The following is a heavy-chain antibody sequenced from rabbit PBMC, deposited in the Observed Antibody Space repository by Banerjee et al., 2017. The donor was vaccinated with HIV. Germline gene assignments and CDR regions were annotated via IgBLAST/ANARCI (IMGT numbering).Heavy chain of an antibody. D-gene: IGHD8-1*01. CDR3: ARNGAGSNYAFKL. CDR1: GFSFSNRCV. CDR2: INTSSGNA. Sequence: QEQLEESGGDLVKPEGSLTLTCTASGFSFSNRCVMCWVRQTPGKGLEWIACINTSSGNAVYANWAKGRFTISKTSSTTVTLQMTSLTAADTATYFCARNGAGSNYAFKLWGQGTLVTVS. J-gene: IGHJ4*01. V-gene: IGHV1S45*01.